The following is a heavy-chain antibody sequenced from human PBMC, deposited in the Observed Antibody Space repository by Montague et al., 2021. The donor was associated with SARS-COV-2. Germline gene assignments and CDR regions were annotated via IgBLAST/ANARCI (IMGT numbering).Heavy chain of an antibody. Sequence: SLRLSCAASGFTFGDYAMPWVRQAPGKGLEWVSGISWNSGSLGYXDSXKGLFTISRDNAKNSLYLQLNSLRAEATALYYCAKDYSSGWRPGYYFDYWGQGTLVTVSS. CDR3: AKDYSSGWRPGYYFDY. D-gene: IGHD6-19*01. J-gene: IGHJ4*02. V-gene: IGHV3-9*01. CDR2: ISWNSGSL. CDR1: GFTFGDYA.